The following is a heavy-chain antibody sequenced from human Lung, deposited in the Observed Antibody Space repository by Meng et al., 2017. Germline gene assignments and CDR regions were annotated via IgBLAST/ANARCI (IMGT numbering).Heavy chain of an antibody. D-gene: IGHD2-2*01. J-gene: IGHJ4*02. CDR2: IYHSGGT. CDR3: ARGLGEAVVPRTMFYY. Sequence: QWQLKEVGPVLVKPLGAPALTVGVLGGSISRSNWWSWGRQPPGKGLELIGEIYHSGGTKYNPSLKSRVTISVEKSKNQFALKLSSVTAADTAVYYCARGLGEAVVPRTMFYYWGQAMLTVSS. CDR1: GGSISRSNW. V-gene: IGHV4-4*02.